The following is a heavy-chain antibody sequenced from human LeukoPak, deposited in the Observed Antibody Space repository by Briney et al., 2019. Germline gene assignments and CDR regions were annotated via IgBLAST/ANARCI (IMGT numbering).Heavy chain of an antibody. CDR2: ISGSGGST. CDR1: GFTFSSYA. V-gene: IGHV3-23*01. J-gene: IGHJ4*02. D-gene: IGHD1-26*01. CDR3: TKIGSGSYYPDY. Sequence: GGSLRLSCAASGFTFSSYAMSWVRQAPGKGLEWVSAISGSGGSTYYADSVKGRFTISRDNSKNTLYLQMNSLRAVDTAVYYCTKIGSGSYYPDYWGQGTLVTVSS.